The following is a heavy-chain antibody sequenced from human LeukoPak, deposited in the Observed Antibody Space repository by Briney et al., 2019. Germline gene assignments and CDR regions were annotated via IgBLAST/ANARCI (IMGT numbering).Heavy chain of an antibody. CDR2: MSPNSGNT. D-gene: IGHD1-1*01. J-gene: IGHJ3*02. CDR3: ARRTHDTFDI. V-gene: IGHV1-8*01. CDR1: GYTFTSYD. Sequence: ASVKVSCKASGYTFTSYDINWVRQATGQGLEWMGWMSPNSGNTGYAQKFQGRVTMTRHTPISTASMELSSLRSGDTAVYYCARRTHDTFDIWGQGTMVTVSS.